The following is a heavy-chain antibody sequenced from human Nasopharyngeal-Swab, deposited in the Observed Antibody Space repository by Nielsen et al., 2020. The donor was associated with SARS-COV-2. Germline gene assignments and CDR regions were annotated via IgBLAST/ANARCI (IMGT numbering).Heavy chain of an antibody. Sequence: GESLKISWAASCFTFSCYAISLVRPAPGEVLELVSAISGSGSSTYYADSGKGRFTISRNNSKNTLILQMNSLTAEDTAVYYCAKLDCSSTSCDMGGKTTYYYYGMDVWGQGNTVTVSS. CDR3: AKLDCSSTSCDMGGKTTYYYYGMDV. V-gene: IGHV3-23*01. CDR1: CFTFSCYA. CDR2: ISGSGSST. D-gene: IGHD2-2*02. J-gene: IGHJ6*02.